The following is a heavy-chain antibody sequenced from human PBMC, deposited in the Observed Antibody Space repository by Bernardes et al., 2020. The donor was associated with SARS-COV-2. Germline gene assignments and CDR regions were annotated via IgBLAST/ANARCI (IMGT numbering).Heavy chain of an antibody. J-gene: IGHJ4*02. CDR2: IYYSGST. D-gene: IGHD3-16*01. Sequence: SETLSLTCTVSGGSISSYYWSWIRQPPGKGLEWIGYIYYSGSTNYNPSLKSRVTISVDTSKNQFSLKLSSVTAEDTAVYYCAKEAAFGTDFDYWGQGTLVTVSS. V-gene: IGHV4-59*01. CDR3: AKEAAFGTDFDY. CDR1: GGSISSYY.